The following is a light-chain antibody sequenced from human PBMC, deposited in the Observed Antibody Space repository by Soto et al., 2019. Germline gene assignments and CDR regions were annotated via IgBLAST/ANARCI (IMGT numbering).Light chain of an antibody. CDR1: QSVSSSY. CDR3: QQYGSSPQT. J-gene: IGKJ1*01. V-gene: IGKV3-20*01. CDR2: GAS. Sequence: EMVLTQSPGTLSLSPGERATLTCRASQSVSSSYLGWYQQKLGQAPRLLIYGASSRATGIPDRFSGSGSGTDFTLTISILEPEDFAVYYCQQYGSSPQTFGQGTKVEIK.